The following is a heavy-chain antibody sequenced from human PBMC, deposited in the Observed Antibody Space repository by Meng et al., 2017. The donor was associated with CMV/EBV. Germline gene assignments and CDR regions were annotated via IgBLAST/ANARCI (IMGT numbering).Heavy chain of an antibody. D-gene: IGHD7-27*01. J-gene: IGHJ4*02. CDR2: ITSGGSGT. Sequence: ATSGFTFSSYAMSWVRRAPGKGLEWVSSITSGGSGTYYADSVKGRFTIPRDNSENTLYLQMSSLRADDTAVYFCARRDNTNWYSLDYWGQGTLVTVSS. CDR3: ARRDNTNWYSLDY. CDR1: GFTFSSYA. V-gene: IGHV3-23*01.